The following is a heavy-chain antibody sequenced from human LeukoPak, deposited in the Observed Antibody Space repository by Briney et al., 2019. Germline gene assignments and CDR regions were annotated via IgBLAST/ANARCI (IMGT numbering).Heavy chain of an antibody. V-gene: IGHV3-53*01. CDR3: ARETGGPFDY. D-gene: IGHD3-10*01. J-gene: IGHJ4*02. Sequence: GSLRLFCAASGFTVSNNYMGWVRQAPGKGLEWVSVIYSGGGTYYADSVKGRFTISRDNAKNSLYLQMNSLRVDDTAVYYCARETGGPFDYWGQGALVTVSS. CDR2: IYSGGGT. CDR1: GFTVSNNY.